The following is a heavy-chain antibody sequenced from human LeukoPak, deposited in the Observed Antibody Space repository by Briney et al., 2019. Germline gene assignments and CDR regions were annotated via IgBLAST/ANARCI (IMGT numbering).Heavy chain of an antibody. J-gene: IGHJ4*02. CDR1: GGSISSYY. CDR2: IYYSGST. D-gene: IGHD2/OR15-2a*01. Sequence: TTSETLSLTCTVSGGSISSYYWGWIRQPPGKGLEWIGYIYYSGSTNYNPSLKSRVTISVDTSKNQFSLKLSSVTAANTAVYYCARVKTDPIDNSFDYWGQGTLVTVSS. CDR3: ARVKTDPIDNSFDY. V-gene: IGHV4-59*01.